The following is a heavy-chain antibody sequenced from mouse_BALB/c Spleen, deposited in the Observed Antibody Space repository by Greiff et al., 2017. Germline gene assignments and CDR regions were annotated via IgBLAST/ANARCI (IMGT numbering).Heavy chain of an antibody. J-gene: IGHJ1*01. CDR3: ARGDYYGSSSMNFDV. CDR1: GYTFTSYW. CDR2: IDPSDSET. Sequence: QVQLQQPGAELVKPGAPVKLSCKASGYTFTSYWMNWVKQRPGRGLEWIGRIDPSDSETHYNQKFKDKATLTVDKSSSTAYIQLSSLTSEDSAVYYCARGDYYGSSSMNFDVWGAGTTVTVSS. V-gene: IGHV1-69*02. D-gene: IGHD1-1*01.